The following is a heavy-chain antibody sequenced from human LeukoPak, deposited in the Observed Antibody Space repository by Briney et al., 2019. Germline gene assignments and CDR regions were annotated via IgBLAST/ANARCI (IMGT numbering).Heavy chain of an antibody. J-gene: IGHJ6*04. Sequence: PGRSRRLSCAASGFTFSSYGMHWVRQAPGKGLEWVAVISYDGSNKYYADSVKGRFTISRDNSKNTLYLQMNSLRAEDTAVYYCARIVSKIYYYYYYGMDVWGKGTTVTVSS. CDR1: GFTFSSYG. CDR2: ISYDGSNK. V-gene: IGHV3-30*03. D-gene: IGHD3-22*01. CDR3: ARIVSKIYYYYYYGMDV.